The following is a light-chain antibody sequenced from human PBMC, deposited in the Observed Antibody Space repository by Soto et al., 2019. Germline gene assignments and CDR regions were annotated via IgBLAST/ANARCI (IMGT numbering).Light chain of an antibody. J-gene: IGKJ4*01. CDR2: SAS. V-gene: IGKV1D-12*01. CDR1: QGISNW. Sequence: DIQMTQSPSSVSASVGDRVTITCRASQGISNWLAWYQQKPGKAPDLLIYSASTLQSGVPSRFSGSGSETEFSLTIRASQPEDFATYYCQQLSRYPLTFGGGTKVDIK. CDR3: QQLSRYPLT.